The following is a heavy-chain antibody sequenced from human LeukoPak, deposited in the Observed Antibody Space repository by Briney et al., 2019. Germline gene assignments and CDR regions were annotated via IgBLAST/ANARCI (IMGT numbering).Heavy chain of an antibody. D-gene: IGHD1-7*01. CDR2: IYYSGST. CDR1: GGSISSYY. J-gene: IGHJ5*02. Sequence: SETLSLTCSVSGGSISSYYWSWIRQPPGKGLEWIGYIYYSGSTNYNPSLKSRVTISVDTSKNQFSLKLSSVTAADTAVYYCARGITGTTGGYWFDPWGQGTLVTVSS. CDR3: ARGITGTTGGYWFDP. V-gene: IGHV4-59*01.